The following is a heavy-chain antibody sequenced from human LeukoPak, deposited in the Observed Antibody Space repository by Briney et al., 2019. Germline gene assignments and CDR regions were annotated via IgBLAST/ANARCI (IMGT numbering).Heavy chain of an antibody. V-gene: IGHV1-69*04. J-gene: IGHJ4*02. D-gene: IGHD3-10*01. CDR2: IIPILGIA. Sequence: SVKVSCKASGYTFTSYYMHWVRQAPGQGLEWMGRIIPILGIANYAQKFQGRVTITADKSTSTAYMELSSLRSEDTAVYYCARDFSSMVRGVIIFDYWGQGTLVTVSS. CDR1: GYTFTSYY. CDR3: ARDFSSMVRGVIIFDY.